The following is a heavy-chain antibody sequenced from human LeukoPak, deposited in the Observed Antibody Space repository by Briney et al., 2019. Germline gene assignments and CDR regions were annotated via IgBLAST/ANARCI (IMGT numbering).Heavy chain of an antibody. CDR2: ISGSGGST. CDR1: GFTFSSYA. J-gene: IGHJ4*02. Sequence: GGSLRLSCAASGFTFSSYAMSWVRQAPGNGLEWVSAISGSGGSTYYADSVKGRFTISRDNSKNTLYLQMNSLRAEDTAVYYCARTGKGSYLDLDYWGQGTLVTVSS. CDR3: ARTGKGSYLDLDY. D-gene: IGHD1-26*01. V-gene: IGHV3-23*01.